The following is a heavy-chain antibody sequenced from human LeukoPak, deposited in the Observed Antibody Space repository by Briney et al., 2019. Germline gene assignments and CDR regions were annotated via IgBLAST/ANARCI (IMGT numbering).Heavy chain of an antibody. Sequence: ASVTVSFTASGYTFTIYGISWVRQAPGHGLEWMGWISAYNGNTNYAQKLQGRVTMTTDTSTSTAYMELRSLRSDDTAVYYCARDISTIFGVVINPFDYWGQGTLVTGSS. J-gene: IGHJ4*02. CDR3: ARDISTIFGVVINPFDY. D-gene: IGHD3-3*01. CDR2: ISAYNGNT. CDR1: GYTFTIYG. V-gene: IGHV1-18*01.